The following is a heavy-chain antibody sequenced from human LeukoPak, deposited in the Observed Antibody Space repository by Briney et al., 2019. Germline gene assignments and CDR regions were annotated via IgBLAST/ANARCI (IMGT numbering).Heavy chain of an antibody. J-gene: IGHJ6*03. V-gene: IGHV3-30-3*01. CDR2: ISYDGSNK. Sequence: GGSLRLSCAASNFNFRSYAMHWVRQAPGKGLEWVAVISYDGSNKYYADSVKGRFTISRDNSKNTLYLQMNSLRPEDTAVYYCASGPVPAAYMDVWGKGTTVTVSS. CDR1: NFNFRSYA. D-gene: IGHD2-2*01. CDR3: ASGPVPAAYMDV.